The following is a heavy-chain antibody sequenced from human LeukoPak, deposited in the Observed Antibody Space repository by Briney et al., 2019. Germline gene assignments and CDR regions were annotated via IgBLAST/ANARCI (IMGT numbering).Heavy chain of an antibody. Sequence: GGSLRLSCAASGFTFSHTWISWVRQAPGKGLEWVGRVKSKNDGGSTDYAAPVKGRFFISRDDSRGTLSLEMNSLKVEDTAVYFCVGRPWNFDYWGQGTLVTVSS. V-gene: IGHV3-15*01. CDR1: GFTFSHTW. CDR3: VGRPWNFDY. CDR2: VKSKNDGGST. J-gene: IGHJ4*02. D-gene: IGHD1-1*01.